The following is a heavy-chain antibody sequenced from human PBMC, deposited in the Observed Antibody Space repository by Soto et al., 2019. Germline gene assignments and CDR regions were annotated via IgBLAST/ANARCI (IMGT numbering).Heavy chain of an antibody. J-gene: IGHJ6*01. CDR1: GGSISSGGYD. CDR3: ARTLGVVVPAAIHGMDV. Sequence: TLCLTCTVSGGSISSGGYDWSWIRQHPGKGLEWIGYIYYSGSTYYSPSLKSRVTISVDTSKNQFSLKLSSVTAADTAVYYCARTLGVVVPAAIHGMDVWGQGTTVTVSS. D-gene: IGHD2-2*01. V-gene: IGHV4-31*03. CDR2: IYYSGST.